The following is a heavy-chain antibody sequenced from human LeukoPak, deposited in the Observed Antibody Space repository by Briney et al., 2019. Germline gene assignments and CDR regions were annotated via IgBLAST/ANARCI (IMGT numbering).Heavy chain of an antibody. CDR1: GGSLSSHY. CDR3: ARVGILRAFDI. Sequence: PSETLSLTCTVSGGSLSSHYWSWLRQPPGKGLEWIGYIYYSGSTNYNPSLKSRVTISVDTLKNQFSLKLSSVTAADTAVYYCARVGILRAFDIWGQGTMVTASS. CDR2: IYYSGST. J-gene: IGHJ3*02. D-gene: IGHD1-26*01. V-gene: IGHV4-59*11.